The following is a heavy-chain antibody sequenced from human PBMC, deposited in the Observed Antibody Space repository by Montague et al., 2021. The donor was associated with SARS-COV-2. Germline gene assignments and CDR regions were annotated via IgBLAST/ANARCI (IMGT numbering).Heavy chain of an antibody. D-gene: IGHD6-19*01. CDR1: GGPFGDSYY. Sequence: SETLSLTCAVSGGPFGDSYYWTWLRQTPGKTLEWIAEINHRRTAKYNSSLTNRVAISVDTSKREIYLNLTSVTDADTATYYCARAGLAVFDFWGQGSLV. CDR3: ARAGLAVFDF. CDR2: INHRRTA. V-gene: IGHV4-34*01. J-gene: IGHJ4*02.